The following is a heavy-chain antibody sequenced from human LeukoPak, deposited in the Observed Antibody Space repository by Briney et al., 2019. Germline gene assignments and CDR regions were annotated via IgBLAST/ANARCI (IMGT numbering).Heavy chain of an antibody. CDR2: ISAYNGNT. Sequence: APVKVSCKACGYTFTSYGISWVRQAPGQGLEWMGWISAYNGNTNYAQKLQGRVTMTTDTSTSTAYMELRSLRSDDTAVYYCARALAGRYCSGGSCYSGWYHPWGQGTLVTVSS. CDR1: GYTFTSYG. J-gene: IGHJ5*02. V-gene: IGHV1-18*01. CDR3: ARALAGRYCSGGSCYSGWYHP. D-gene: IGHD2-15*01.